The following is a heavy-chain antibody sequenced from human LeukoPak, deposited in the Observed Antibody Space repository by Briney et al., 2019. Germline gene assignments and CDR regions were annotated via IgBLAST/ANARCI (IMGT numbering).Heavy chain of an antibody. Sequence: SGTLSLTCAVSGGSISSSNWWSWVRPPPGKGLEWIRKIFLSGGTNYNPPLKSRVTISINKSKDQFSLKLSSVTAADTAVYYCARDRGQLLLSYYYYYMDVWGKGTTVTVSS. CDR2: IFLSGGT. D-gene: IGHD2-21*02. CDR1: GGSISSSNW. CDR3: ARDRGQLLLSYYYYYMDV. J-gene: IGHJ6*03. V-gene: IGHV4-4*02.